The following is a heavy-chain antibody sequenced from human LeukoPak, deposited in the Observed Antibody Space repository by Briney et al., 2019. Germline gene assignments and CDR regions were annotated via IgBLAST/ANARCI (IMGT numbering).Heavy chain of an antibody. CDR2: IKQGGSEK. J-gene: IGHJ4*02. V-gene: IGHV3-7*01. CDR1: GFTFSSYW. CDR3: ARDNVGSSFGY. Sequence: GGSLRLSCAASGFTFSSYWMSWVRQAPGKGLEWVANIKQGGSEKYYVDSVKGRFTISRDNAKNSLYLQMNNLRAEDTAVYYCARDNVGSSFGYWGQGTLVTVSS. D-gene: IGHD6-13*01.